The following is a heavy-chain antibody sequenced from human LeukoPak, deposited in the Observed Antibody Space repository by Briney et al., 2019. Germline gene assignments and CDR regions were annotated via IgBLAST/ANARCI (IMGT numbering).Heavy chain of an antibody. D-gene: IGHD6-13*01. Sequence: SETLSLTCAVYGGSFSGYYWSWIRQPPGKGLEWIWEIVHSGNTKYNPSLMSRVTISVDTSKNQFSLNLTSVTAADTAVYYCARFGSSTWYKGAFDIWGQGTMVTVAS. CDR2: IVHSGNT. J-gene: IGHJ3*02. V-gene: IGHV4-34*12. CDR1: GGSFSGYY. CDR3: ARFGSSTWYKGAFDI.